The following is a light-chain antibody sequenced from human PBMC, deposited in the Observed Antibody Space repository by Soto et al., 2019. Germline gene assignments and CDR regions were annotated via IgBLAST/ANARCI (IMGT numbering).Light chain of an antibody. V-gene: IGKV1-12*01. J-gene: IGKJ4*01. CDR2: AAS. CDR1: QGITSW. Sequence: DIQMTQSPSSVSAFVGDSVTITCRASQGITSWLAWYQQKPGKAPELLIYAASSLQSGVPSRFSGSGSGTDFTLTISSLQPEESATYYCQQASTFPLIFGGGTKVEIK. CDR3: QQASTFPLI.